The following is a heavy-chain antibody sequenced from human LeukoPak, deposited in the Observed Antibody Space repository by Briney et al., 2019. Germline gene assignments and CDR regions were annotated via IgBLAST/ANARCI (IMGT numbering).Heavy chain of an antibody. D-gene: IGHD1-26*01. V-gene: IGHV3-53*01. J-gene: IGHJ4*02. CDR3: AREPSSGNYNAYFDY. Sequence: PGGSLRLSCAASGFTFSSYSMNWVRQAPGKGLEWLSVIYNTGSTYYPDSVRGRFTISRDTSKNTIFLQMNIVRVEDTAVYYCAREPSSGNYNAYFDYWGQGTLVTVSS. CDR1: GFTFSSYS. CDR2: IYNTGST.